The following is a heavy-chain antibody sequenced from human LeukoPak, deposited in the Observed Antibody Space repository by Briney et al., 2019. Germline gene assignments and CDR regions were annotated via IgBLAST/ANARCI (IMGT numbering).Heavy chain of an antibody. D-gene: IGHD3-10*01. CDR2: IKEDGSEK. V-gene: IGHV3-7*01. Sequence: GGSLRLSCAASGFTFSSFWMNWVRQAPGKGLEWVANIKEDGSEKYYVDSVKGRFTISRDNAKNSLYLQMNSLRAEDTAVYYCARGRLSYYYGSGSYFDYWGQGTLVTVSS. J-gene: IGHJ4*02. CDR1: GFTFSSFW. CDR3: ARGRLSYYYGSGSYFDY.